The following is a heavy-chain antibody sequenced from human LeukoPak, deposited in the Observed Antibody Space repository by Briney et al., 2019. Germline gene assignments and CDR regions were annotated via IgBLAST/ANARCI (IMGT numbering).Heavy chain of an antibody. Sequence: SGTLSLTCTAAGGSMNIYYWSWIRQPPGKGLEWIGFISYSGTTTYNPSLKSRLTISVDTSKSQFYLKVSSVTAADTAVYYCASIDRGAYGYADYWGQGTLVTVSS. CDR1: GGSMNIYY. CDR2: ISYSGTT. CDR3: ASIDRGAYGYADY. V-gene: IGHV4-59*08. D-gene: IGHD5-18*01. J-gene: IGHJ4*02.